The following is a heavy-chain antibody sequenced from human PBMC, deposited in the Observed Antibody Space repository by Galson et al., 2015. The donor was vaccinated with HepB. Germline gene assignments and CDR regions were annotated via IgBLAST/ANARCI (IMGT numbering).Heavy chain of an antibody. CDR2: IYYSGST. CDR1: GGSISSYY. CDR3: AREERGVVRGANYWYFDL. Sequence: TLSLTCTVSGGSISSYYWSWIRQPPGKGLEWIGYIYYSGSTNYNPSLKSRVTISVDTSKNQFSLKLSSVTAADTAVYYCAREERGVVRGANYWYFDLWGRGTLVTVSS. D-gene: IGHD3-10*01. V-gene: IGHV4-59*01. J-gene: IGHJ2*01.